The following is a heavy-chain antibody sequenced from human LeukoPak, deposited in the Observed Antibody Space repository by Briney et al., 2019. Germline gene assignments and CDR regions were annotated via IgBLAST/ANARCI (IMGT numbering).Heavy chain of an antibody. CDR1: GYTFTSYD. V-gene: IGHV1-8*01. CDR3: ARVITVTTLFWFDP. D-gene: IGHD4-17*01. J-gene: IGHJ5*02. Sequence: ASVKVSCKASGYTFTSYDINWVRQATGQGLEWMGWMNPNSGNTGYAQKFQGRVTMTRNTSISTAYMKLGSLRSEDTAVYYCARVITVTTLFWFDPWGQGTLVTVSS. CDR2: MNPNSGNT.